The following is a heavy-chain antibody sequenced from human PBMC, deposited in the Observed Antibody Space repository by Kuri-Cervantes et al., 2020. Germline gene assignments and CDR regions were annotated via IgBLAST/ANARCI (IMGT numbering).Heavy chain of an antibody. D-gene: IGHD4-17*01. CDR2: INPSGGAT. V-gene: IGHV1-46*04. Sequence: ASVKVSCKESGYSFTSDYMHWVRQAPGQGLEWMGIINPSGGATVYAQKLQGRVIMTRDTSTSTVYMELSSLKSDDTAFYYCARDYVGSTTVTTRFYDLWGQGTLVTVSS. J-gene: IGHJ5*02. CDR1: GYSFTSDY. CDR3: ARDYVGSTTVTTRFYDL.